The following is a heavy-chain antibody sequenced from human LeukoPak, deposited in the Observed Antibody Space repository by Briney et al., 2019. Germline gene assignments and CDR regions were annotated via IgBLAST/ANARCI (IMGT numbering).Heavy chain of an antibody. CDR2: INPSGGST. D-gene: IGHD1-26*01. J-gene: IGHJ5*02. CDR1: GYTFTSYY. CDR3: ARDRRANLNWFDP. Sequence: ASVKVSCKASGYTFTSYYMHWVRQAPGQGLEWMGIINPSGGSTSYAQKFQGRVIMTSDTSTSTIYMELSSLRSEDTALYYCARDRRANLNWFDPWGQGTLVTVSS. V-gene: IGHV1-46*01.